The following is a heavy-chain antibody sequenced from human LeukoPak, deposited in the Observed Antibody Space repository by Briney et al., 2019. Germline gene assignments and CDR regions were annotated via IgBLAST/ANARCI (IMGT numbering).Heavy chain of an antibody. D-gene: IGHD5-12*01. J-gene: IGHJ6*02. Sequence: GGSLRLSCAASGFSFSDYYMNWVRQVPGEGLEWISHISTSGSKTDYADSVKGRFSISRDNARKSLYLQMNSLRAEDSAVYYCARRGALTGYDMYYYYYYALDVWGQGTTVTVSS. CDR2: ISTSGSKT. V-gene: IGHV3-11*01. CDR3: ARRGALTGYDMYYYYYYALDV. CDR1: GFSFSDYY.